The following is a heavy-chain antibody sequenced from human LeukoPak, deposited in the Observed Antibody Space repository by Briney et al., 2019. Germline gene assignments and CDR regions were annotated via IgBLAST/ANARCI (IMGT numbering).Heavy chain of an antibody. J-gene: IGHJ4*02. CDR1: GYTFTDYY. Sequence: ASVKVSCKASGYTFTDYYMHWVRQAPGQGLEWMGWINPNSGGTNYAQKFQGRVTMTRDTSISTAYMELSSLRSDDTAMYYCARSYSGFGYALHDYWGQGTLVTVSS. CDR2: INPNSGGT. V-gene: IGHV1-2*02. CDR3: ARSYSGFGYALHDY. D-gene: IGHD1-26*01.